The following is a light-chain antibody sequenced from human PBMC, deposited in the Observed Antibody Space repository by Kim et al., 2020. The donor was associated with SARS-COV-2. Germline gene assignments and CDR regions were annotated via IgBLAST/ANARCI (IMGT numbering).Light chain of an antibody. CDR2: GSF. CDR1: QSVSCRH. V-gene: IGKV3-20*01. J-gene: IGKJ1*01. Sequence: SPGERDLLSGRASQSVSCRHLVWLQPRVGQAPRLLIYGSFSRATGIPDRFSGSGSGTDFTLTIRRLEPEDFAVYYCQLLGSSWWTFGQGTKVDIK. CDR3: QLLGSSWWT.